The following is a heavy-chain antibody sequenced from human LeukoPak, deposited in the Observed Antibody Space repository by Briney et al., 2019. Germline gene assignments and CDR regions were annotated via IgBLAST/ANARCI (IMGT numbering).Heavy chain of an antibody. Sequence: GGSLRLSCAASGFTFSGYWMHWVRQAPGKGLVWVSHINSDGSITSYADSVKGRFTISKDNAKNTLYVQMNSLTAEDTAVYYCARGNYDSSGYYDYWGQGTLVTVSS. CDR2: INSDGSIT. J-gene: IGHJ4*02. V-gene: IGHV3-74*01. CDR1: GFTFSGYW. CDR3: ARGNYDSSGYYDY. D-gene: IGHD3-22*01.